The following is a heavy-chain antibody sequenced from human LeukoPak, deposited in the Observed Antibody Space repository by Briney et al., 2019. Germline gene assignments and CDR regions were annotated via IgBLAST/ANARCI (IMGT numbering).Heavy chain of an antibody. Sequence: SETLSLTCTVSGGSISSGDYYWSWIRQPPGRGLEWIGYIYYGGSTYYNPSLKSRVTISVDTSKNQFSLKLSSATAADTAVYFCARDLPYYYDSSGYSSPQAFDIWGQGTMVTVSS. CDR2: IYYGGST. CDR3: ARDLPYYYDSSGYSSPQAFDI. CDR1: GGSISSGDYY. V-gene: IGHV4-30-4*01. J-gene: IGHJ3*02. D-gene: IGHD3-22*01.